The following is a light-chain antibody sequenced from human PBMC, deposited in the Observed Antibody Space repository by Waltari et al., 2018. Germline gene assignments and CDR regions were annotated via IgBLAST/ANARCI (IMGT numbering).Light chain of an antibody. J-gene: IGKJ5*01. Sequence: EIVLTQSPGTLSLSPGERATPSCRASQSASNFLALYQQKPGQAPRLLIYDTSNRATGVPARFSGSGSGTDFTLTINSLEPDDFAVYFCQQRNNWPITFGQGTRLEIK. V-gene: IGKV3-11*01. CDR2: DTS. CDR3: QQRNNWPIT. CDR1: QSASNF.